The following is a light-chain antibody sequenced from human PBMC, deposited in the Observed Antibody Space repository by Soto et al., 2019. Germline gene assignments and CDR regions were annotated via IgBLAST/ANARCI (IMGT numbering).Light chain of an antibody. V-gene: IGKV3-20*01. J-gene: IGKJ1*01. Sequence: EIVLTQSPGTLSLSPGERATLSCRASQSVSSSYLAWYQQKPGQAPRLLIFGASSRATGIPDRFSGSGSGTDLILTISRLEPEDFAVYYCQQYGNSRWTFGQGTKV. CDR2: GAS. CDR1: QSVSSSY. CDR3: QQYGNSRWT.